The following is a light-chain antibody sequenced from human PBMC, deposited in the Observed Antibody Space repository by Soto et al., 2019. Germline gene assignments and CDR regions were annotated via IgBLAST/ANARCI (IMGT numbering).Light chain of an antibody. V-gene: IGKV3-20*01. CDR2: GAS. Sequence: IVLTQSPGTLSVPLGERATVSCSASQTFSNSFLSWFQQIPGQAPRLLIYGASMRATGIPKRFSGSGSGTDFTLTISRLEPEDLAVYYCQQCGSSSTFGQGTRLEIK. CDR3: QQCGSSST. CDR1: QTFSNSF. J-gene: IGKJ5*01.